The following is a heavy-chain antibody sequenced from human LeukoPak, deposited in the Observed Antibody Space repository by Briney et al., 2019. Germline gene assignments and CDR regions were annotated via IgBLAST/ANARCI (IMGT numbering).Heavy chain of an antibody. J-gene: IGHJ4*02. CDR2: INPSGGST. CDR1: RYTSTSYY. D-gene: IGHD3-22*01. CDR3: ARDVMLTMLVLDY. Sequence: ASVKVSCKASRYTSTSYYMHWVRQAPGQGLEWMGIINPSGGSTSYAQKFQGRVTMTRDTSTSTVYMELSSLRSEDTAVYYCARDVMLTMLVLDYWGQGTLVTVSS. V-gene: IGHV1-46*01.